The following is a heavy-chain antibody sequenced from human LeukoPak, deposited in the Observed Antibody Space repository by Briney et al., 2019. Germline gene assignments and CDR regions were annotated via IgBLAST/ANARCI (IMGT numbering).Heavy chain of an antibody. V-gene: IGHV4-4*07. CDR1: GGSISSYY. J-gene: IGHJ5*02. CDR3: ARELGEYYYILTGYYTPRGDWFDP. CDR2: IYTRGST. D-gene: IGHD3-9*01. Sequence: AETLSLTCTVSGGSISSYYWSWIRQPARKGLEWMGRIYTRGSTNYNPYLKGRVTISVDTSKNQFSLKLSYVTAADTAVYYCARELGEYYYILTGYYTPRGDWFDPWGQGTLVSVSS.